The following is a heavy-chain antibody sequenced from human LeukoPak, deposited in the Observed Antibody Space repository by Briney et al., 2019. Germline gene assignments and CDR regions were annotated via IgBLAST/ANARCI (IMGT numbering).Heavy chain of an antibody. J-gene: IGHJ3*01. Sequence: GPLRLSCAASGFTFSNAWMIWVRQAPGKGLEWVAFISHVGSDVYYAGSVKGRLTISRDNAKNTLYLQMNSLTTEDTGVYYCARAAPAVADLWGQGTTVTVSS. V-gene: IGHV3-30*03. CDR1: GFTFSNAW. CDR2: ISHVGSDV. D-gene: IGHD6-19*01. CDR3: ARAAPAVADL.